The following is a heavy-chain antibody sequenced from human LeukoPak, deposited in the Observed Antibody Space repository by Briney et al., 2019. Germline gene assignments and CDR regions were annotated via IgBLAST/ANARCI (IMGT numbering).Heavy chain of an antibody. CDR2: IRYDGSNK. J-gene: IGHJ6*03. V-gene: IGHV3-30*02. CDR3: AKSNLRWNYAYYYYYMDV. CDR1: GFTFSSYG. Sequence: GGSLRLSCAASGFTFSSYGMHWVRQAPGKGLEWVAFIRYDGSNKYYADSVKGRFTISRDNSKNTLYLQMNCLRAEDTAVYYCAKSNLRWNYAYYYYYMDVWGKGTTVTVSS. D-gene: IGHD1-7*01.